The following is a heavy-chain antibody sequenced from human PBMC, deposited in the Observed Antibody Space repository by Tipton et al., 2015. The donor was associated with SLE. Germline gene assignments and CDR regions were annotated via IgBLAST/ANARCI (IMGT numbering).Heavy chain of an antibody. CDR1: GYSISSGYY. CDR2: IYHSGST. J-gene: IGHJ1*01. D-gene: IGHD6-25*01. V-gene: IGHV4-38-2*02. Sequence: GLVKPSETLSLTCTVSGYSISSGYYWGWIRQPPGKGLEWIGSIYHSGSTYYNPSLKSRVTISVDTSKNQFSLKLSSVTAADTAVYYCASPGSSAPGPYLQHWGQGTLVTVSS. CDR3: ASPGSSAPGPYLQH.